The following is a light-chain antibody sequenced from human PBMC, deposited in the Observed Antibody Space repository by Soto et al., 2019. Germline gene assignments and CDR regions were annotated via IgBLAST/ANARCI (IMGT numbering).Light chain of an antibody. J-gene: IGKJ4*01. Sequence: EIVMTQSPLFLPVTPGESASISCRSSQSLLESNGYSYLDWYLQKPGHSPQLLIYMASNRSSGAPDRLSGSGFGTDFTLKINRGEAEDVGVYYGMKAPQSPQTFGRGTKVEIK. V-gene: IGKV2-28*01. CDR1: QSLLESNGYSY. CDR2: MAS. CDR3: MKAPQSPQT.